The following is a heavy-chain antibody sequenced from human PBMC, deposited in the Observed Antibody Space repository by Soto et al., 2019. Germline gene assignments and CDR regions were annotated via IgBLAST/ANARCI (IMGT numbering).Heavy chain of an antibody. CDR3: AKGPQYDFWSGYKYYYYGMDV. J-gene: IGHJ6*02. CDR1: GFTFSSYA. V-gene: IGHV3-23*01. Sequence: GGSLKISCAGSGFTFSSYAMSWVRQAPGKGLEWVSAISGSGGSTYYADSVKGRFTISRDNSKNTLYLQMNSLRAEDTAVYYCAKGPQYDFWSGYKYYYYGMDVWGQGTTVTVSS. D-gene: IGHD3-3*01. CDR2: ISGSGGST.